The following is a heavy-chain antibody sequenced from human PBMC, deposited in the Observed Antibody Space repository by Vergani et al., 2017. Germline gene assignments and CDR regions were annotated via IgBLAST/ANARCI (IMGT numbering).Heavy chain of an antibody. V-gene: IGHV1-2*02. D-gene: IGHD6-13*01. Sequence: QVQLVQSGAEVKKPGASVKVSCKASGYTFTGYYMHWVRQAPGQGLEWMGWINPNSGGTNYAQKFQGRVTMTRDTSISTAYMGLSRLRSDDTAVYYCARAPQQLVRRVNWFDPWGQGTLVTVSS. CDR1: GYTFTGYY. J-gene: IGHJ5*02. CDR3: ARAPQQLVRRVNWFDP. CDR2: INPNSGGT.